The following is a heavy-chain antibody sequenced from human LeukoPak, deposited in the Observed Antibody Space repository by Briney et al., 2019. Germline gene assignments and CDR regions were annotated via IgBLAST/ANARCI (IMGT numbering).Heavy chain of an antibody. Sequence: SETLSLTCAVSDGTFGGYYWTWIRQPPGKGLEWVGEINHSGSTNYNPSLKSRVTISVDTSKNQFSLKLSSVTAADTAVYYCARVVRGYCSSTSCRGSNWFDPWGQGTLVTVSS. CDR1: DGTFGGYY. CDR2: INHSGST. J-gene: IGHJ5*02. D-gene: IGHD2-2*01. CDR3: ARVVRGYCSSTSCRGSNWFDP. V-gene: IGHV4-34*01.